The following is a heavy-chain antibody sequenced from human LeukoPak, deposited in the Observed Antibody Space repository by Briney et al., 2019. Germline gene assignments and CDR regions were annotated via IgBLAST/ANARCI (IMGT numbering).Heavy chain of an antibody. CDR2: TKEDGSEK. CDR3: AGEDLMTTLTTGGHDAFDI. CDR1: AFSLNAYN. Sequence: GGSLRLSCVASAFSLNAYNMNWVRQAPGKGLEWVANTKEDGSEKFYVDSVEGRFTISRDNAKNSLYLQMNSLRAEDTAVYYCAGEDLMTTLTTGGHDAFDIWGQGTMVTVSS. V-gene: IGHV3-7*01. D-gene: IGHD4-17*01. J-gene: IGHJ3*02.